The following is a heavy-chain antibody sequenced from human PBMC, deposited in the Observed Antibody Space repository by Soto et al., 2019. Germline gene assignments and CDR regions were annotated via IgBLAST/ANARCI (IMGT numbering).Heavy chain of an antibody. CDR1: GFSFDSYS. V-gene: IGHV3-30*18. CDR2: VSFDSKNK. CDR3: AKESVEATYSFYGMDV. Sequence: PGGSLRLSCAGSGFSFDSYSMHWVRQAPGKGLEWVTTVSFDSKNKYYIDSVEGRFTISRDNSKNMLYLQMSSLTHEDTAVYYCAKESVEATYSFYGMDVWGPGTTVTVSS. J-gene: IGHJ6*02. D-gene: IGHD4-4*01.